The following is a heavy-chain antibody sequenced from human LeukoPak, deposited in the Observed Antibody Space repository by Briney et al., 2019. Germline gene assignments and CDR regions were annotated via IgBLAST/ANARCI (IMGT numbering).Heavy chain of an antibody. J-gene: IGHJ4*02. CDR2: IYYSGST. CDR3: ARGGGYSSVIVVGY. Sequence: PSEALSLTCTVSGGSISSSSYYWGWIRQPPGKELEWIGSIYYSGSTYYNPSLKSRVTISVDTSKNQFSLKLSSVTAADTAVYYCARGGGYSSVIVVGYWGQGTLVTVSS. V-gene: IGHV4-39*01. CDR1: GGSISSSSYY. D-gene: IGHD6-19*01.